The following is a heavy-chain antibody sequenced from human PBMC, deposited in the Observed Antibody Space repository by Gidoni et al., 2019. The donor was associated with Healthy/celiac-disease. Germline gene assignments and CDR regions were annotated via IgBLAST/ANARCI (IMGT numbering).Heavy chain of an antibody. D-gene: IGHD4-4*01. CDR3: ARPFHDYSNYFFAYYYGMDV. J-gene: IGHJ6*02. Sequence: QVQLVQSGAEVKKPGSSVKVSCKASGCTFSSYAISWVRQAPGQGLEWMGGIIPIFGTANYAQKFQGRVTITADESTSTAYMELSSLRSEDTAVYYCARPFHDYSNYFFAYYYGMDVWGQGTTVTVSS. CDR1: GCTFSSYA. CDR2: IIPIFGTA. V-gene: IGHV1-69*01.